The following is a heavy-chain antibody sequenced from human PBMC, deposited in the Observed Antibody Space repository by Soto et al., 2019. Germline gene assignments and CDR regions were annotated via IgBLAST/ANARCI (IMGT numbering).Heavy chain of an antibody. D-gene: IGHD3-10*01. CDR2: VYYSGNT. CDR1: GGSIISRSYY. V-gene: IGHV4-39*01. Sequence: SETLSLTCTVPGGSIISRSYYWGWIRQPPGKGLEWMGSVYYSGNTNYNPSLKSRVTISVDTSKSQFSLKLSSVTAADTAVYYCARHGSGSWDLDYWGQGTLVTVSS. J-gene: IGHJ4*02. CDR3: ARHGSGSWDLDY.